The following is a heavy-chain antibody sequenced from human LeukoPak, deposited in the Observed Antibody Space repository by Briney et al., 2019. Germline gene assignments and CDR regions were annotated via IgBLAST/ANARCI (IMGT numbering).Heavy chain of an antibody. CDR3: AGHGVSTMTPSNDY. CDR1: GFTFSSYA. D-gene: IGHD5/OR15-5a*01. J-gene: IGHJ4*02. CDR2: ISGSGGST. Sequence: GGSLRLSCAASGFTFSSYAMSWVRQAPGKGLEWVSAISGSGGSTYYADSVKGRFTISRDNSKNTLYLQMNSLRAEDTAVYYCAGHGVSTMTPSNDYWGQGTLVTVSS. V-gene: IGHV3-23*01.